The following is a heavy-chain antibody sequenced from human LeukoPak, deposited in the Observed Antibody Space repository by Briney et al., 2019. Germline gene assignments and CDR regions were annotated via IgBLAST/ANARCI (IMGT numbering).Heavy chain of an antibody. Sequence: PGGSLRLSCAASGFTFSNAWMSWVRQAPGKGLEWVGRIKSKTDGGTTDYAAPVKGRSTISRDDSKNTLYLQMNSLKTEDTAVYYCTTYITGGYYYYYYGMDVWGKGTTVTVSS. CDR1: GFTFSNAW. CDR2: IKSKTDGGTT. J-gene: IGHJ6*04. V-gene: IGHV3-15*01. D-gene: IGHD3-10*01. CDR3: TTYITGGYYYYYYGMDV.